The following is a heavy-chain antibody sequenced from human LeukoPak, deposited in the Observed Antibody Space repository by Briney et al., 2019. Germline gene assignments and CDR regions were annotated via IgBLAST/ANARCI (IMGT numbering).Heavy chain of an antibody. J-gene: IGHJ4*02. CDR1: GSTFTGYY. CDR2: INPNSGGT. Sequence: ASVKVSCKTSGSTFTGYYMHWVRQAPGQGLEWMGWINPNSGGTNYAQKFQDRVTMTGDTSISTAYMELSRLTSDDTAVYYCARAPMIVVVFPPRLDYWGQGTLVTVSS. V-gene: IGHV1-2*02. D-gene: IGHD3-22*01. CDR3: ARAPMIVVVFPPRLDY.